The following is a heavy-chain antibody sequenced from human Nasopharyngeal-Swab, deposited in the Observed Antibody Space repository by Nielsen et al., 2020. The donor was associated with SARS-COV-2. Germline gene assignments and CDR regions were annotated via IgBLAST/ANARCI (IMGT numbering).Heavy chain of an antibody. Sequence: GESLKIPCAASGFTFSSYAMSWVRQAPGKGLEWVSAISGSGGSTYYADSVKGRFTISRDNSKNTLYLQMNSLRAEDTAVYYCAKDTYYDSSGYFLFGYAFDIWGQGTMVTVSS. CDR2: ISGSGGST. CDR1: GFTFSSYA. J-gene: IGHJ3*02. CDR3: AKDTYYDSSGYFLFGYAFDI. D-gene: IGHD3-22*01. V-gene: IGHV3-23*01.